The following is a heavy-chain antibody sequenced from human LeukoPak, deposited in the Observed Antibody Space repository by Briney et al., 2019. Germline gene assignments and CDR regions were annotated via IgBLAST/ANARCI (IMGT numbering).Heavy chain of an antibody. D-gene: IGHD2-2*01. Sequence: GGSLRLSCAASGFTFSSYSMNWVRQAPGKGLERVSYISSSSSTIYYADSVKGRFTISRDNAKNSLYLQMNSLRAEDTAVYYCARGGYCSSTSCQNTDYWGQGTLVTVSS. V-gene: IGHV3-48*01. CDR3: ARGGYCSSTSCQNTDY. CDR1: GFTFSSYS. CDR2: ISSSSSTI. J-gene: IGHJ4*02.